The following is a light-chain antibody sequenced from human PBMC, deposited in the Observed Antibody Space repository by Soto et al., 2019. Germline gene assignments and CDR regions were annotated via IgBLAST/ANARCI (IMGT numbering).Light chain of an antibody. V-gene: IGKV3-20*01. Sequence: EIVMQPSPATLSVSPGECATLSCRASQSVSSSYLAWYQQKPGQAPRLLIYGASSRATGIPDRFSGSGSGTDFTLTISRLEPEDFAVYYCQQYGSSPRTFGQGTKVDIK. J-gene: IGKJ1*01. CDR1: QSVSSSY. CDR3: QQYGSSPRT. CDR2: GAS.